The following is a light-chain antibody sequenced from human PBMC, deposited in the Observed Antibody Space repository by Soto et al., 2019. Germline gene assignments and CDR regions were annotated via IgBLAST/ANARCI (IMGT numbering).Light chain of an antibody. V-gene: IGKV1-5*03. J-gene: IGKJ4*01. CDR2: QAS. Sequence: DIQMTQSPSTLSASVGDRVTITCRASQSLGSSLAWYQQKPGKAPKLLIYQASSLESGVPSRFSGSGSGTEFTLTISSLQPDDFATYYYQQYNVFALTFGGGTKVEIK. CDR1: QSLGSS. CDR3: QQYNVFALT.